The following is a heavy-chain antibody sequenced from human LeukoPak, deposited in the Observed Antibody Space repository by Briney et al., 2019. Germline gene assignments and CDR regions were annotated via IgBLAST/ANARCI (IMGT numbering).Heavy chain of an antibody. D-gene: IGHD4-17*01. CDR2: ISGSGGST. Sequence: GGSLRLSCAASGFTFSSYAMSWARQAPGKGLEWVSAISGSGGSTYYADSVKGRITISRDNSKNTLYLQMNSLRAEDTAVYYCAKDDYGDYPYYYYGMDVWGQGTTVTVSS. J-gene: IGHJ6*02. CDR3: AKDDYGDYPYYYYGMDV. CDR1: GFTFSSYA. V-gene: IGHV3-23*01.